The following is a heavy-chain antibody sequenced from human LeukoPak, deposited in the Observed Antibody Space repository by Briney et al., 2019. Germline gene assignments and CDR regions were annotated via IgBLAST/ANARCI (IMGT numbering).Heavy chain of an antibody. D-gene: IGHD3-3*01. V-gene: IGHV1-69*04. Sequence: SVKVSCKASGGTFSSYAISWVRQAPGQGLEWMGRIIPILGIANYAQKFQGRVTITADKSTSTAYMELSSLRSEDTAVYYCARDPRVYDFWRGDYYFDYWGQGTLVTVSS. CDR3: ARDPRVYDFWRGDYYFDY. CDR1: GGTFSSYA. J-gene: IGHJ4*02. CDR2: IIPILGIA.